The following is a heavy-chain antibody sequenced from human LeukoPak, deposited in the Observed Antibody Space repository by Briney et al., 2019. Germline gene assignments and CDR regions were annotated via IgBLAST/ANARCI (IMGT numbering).Heavy chain of an antibody. CDR1: GFTFSSYA. V-gene: IGHV3-23*01. CDR2: ISGSGGST. CDR3: AKEVLDCSSTSCYYYYYGMDV. D-gene: IGHD2-2*01. J-gene: IGHJ6*02. Sequence: GGSLRLSCAASGFTFSSYAMSWVRQAPGKGLEWVSAISGSGGSTYYADSVKGRFTISRDNSKNTLYLQMNSLRDEDTAVYYCAKEVLDCSSTSCYYYYYGMDVWGQGTTVTVSS.